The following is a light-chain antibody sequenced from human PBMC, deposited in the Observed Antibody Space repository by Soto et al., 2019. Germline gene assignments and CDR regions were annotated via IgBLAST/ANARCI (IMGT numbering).Light chain of an antibody. J-gene: IGKJ1*01. V-gene: IGKV3-15*01. Sequence: EIVMTQSPATLSVSPGERATLSCRASQSVSSNLAWYQQKPGQAPRLLIYGASTRATGIPARFSGSGSGTEFTLNISILQSEDFAVYYCQQYNNWPRTFGQGTKVEIK. CDR3: QQYNNWPRT. CDR1: QSVSSN. CDR2: GAS.